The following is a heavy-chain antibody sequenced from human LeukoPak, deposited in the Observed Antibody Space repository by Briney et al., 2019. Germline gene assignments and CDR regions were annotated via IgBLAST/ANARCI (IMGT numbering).Heavy chain of an antibody. CDR1: GFTFSSYG. J-gene: IGHJ4*02. D-gene: IGHD4-23*01. Sequence: TGGSLRLSCAASGFTFSSYGMHWVRQAPGKGLEWVAVISYDGSNKYYADSVKGRFTISRDNSKNTLYLQMNSLRAEDTAVYYCAKSGGNSGPTFDYWGQGTLVTVSS. CDR2: ISYDGSNK. CDR3: AKSGGNSGPTFDY. V-gene: IGHV3-30*18.